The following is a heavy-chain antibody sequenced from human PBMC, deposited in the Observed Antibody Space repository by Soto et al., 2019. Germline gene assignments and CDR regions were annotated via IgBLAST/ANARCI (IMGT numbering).Heavy chain of an antibody. Sequence: GGSLRLSCAASGFPFSIYSMNWVRQAPGKGLEWVSYISSSSSTIYYADSVKGRFTISRENAKNSLYLQMNSLRDEDTAVYYCARYGGNSGSFDFWGQGTLVTVFS. V-gene: IGHV3-48*02. J-gene: IGHJ4*02. D-gene: IGHD5-12*01. CDR2: ISSSSSTI. CDR3: ARYGGNSGSFDF. CDR1: GFPFSIYS.